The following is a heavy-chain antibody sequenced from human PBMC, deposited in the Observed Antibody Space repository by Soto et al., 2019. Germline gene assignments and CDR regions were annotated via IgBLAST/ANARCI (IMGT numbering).Heavy chain of an antibody. CDR2: ISSSSSTR. J-gene: IGHJ3*02. V-gene: IGHV3-48*01. Sequence: GGSLRLSCAASGFTFSSYSMNWVRQAPGKGLEWVSYISSSSSTRYYADSVKGRCTISRDNAKNSLNLQMNSLRAEDTAVYYCMGYCSGGSCQDAFDIWGQGTMVTVSS. D-gene: IGHD2-15*01. CDR3: MGYCSGGSCQDAFDI. CDR1: GFTFSSYS.